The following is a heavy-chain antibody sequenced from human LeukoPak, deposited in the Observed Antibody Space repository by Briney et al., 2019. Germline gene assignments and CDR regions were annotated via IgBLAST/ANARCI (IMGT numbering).Heavy chain of an antibody. CDR2: ISYDGSNK. CDR3: AKEPYCSSTSCIGEYFQR. J-gene: IGHJ1*01. D-gene: IGHD2-2*01. V-gene: IGHV3-30*18. Sequence: PGRSLRLSCAASGFTFSSYGMHWVRQAPGKGLEWVALISYDGSNKYYADSVKGRFTISRDNSKNTLYLQMNSLRAEDTAVYYCAKEPYCSSTSCIGEYFQRWGQGTLVTVSS. CDR1: GFTFSSYG.